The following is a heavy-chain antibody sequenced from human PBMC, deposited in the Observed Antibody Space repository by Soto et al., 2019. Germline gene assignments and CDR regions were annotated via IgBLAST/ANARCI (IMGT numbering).Heavy chain of an antibody. D-gene: IGHD3-10*01. Sequence: QVQLVQSGAEVKKPGASVKVSCKASGYTFTSYAMHWVRQAPGQRLEWMGWINAGNGNTKYSQKFQGRVTITRDTSASTAYMELSSLRTEDTAVYYCARDMGFGLSDYWGQGTLVTVSS. CDR3: ARDMGFGLSDY. J-gene: IGHJ4*02. CDR1: GYTFTSYA. CDR2: INAGNGNT. V-gene: IGHV1-3*01.